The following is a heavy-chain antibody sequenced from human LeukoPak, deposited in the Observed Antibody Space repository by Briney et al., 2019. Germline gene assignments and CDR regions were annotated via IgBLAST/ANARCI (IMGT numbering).Heavy chain of an antibody. V-gene: IGHV1-46*01. CDR1: GYTFTINC. CDR2: IYPRDGST. Sequence: GASVTVSFTASGYTFTINCIHWVRQAPGQGLEWMGMIYPRDGSTSYAQKFQGRVTVTRDTSTSTVHMELSGLRSEDTAVYYCARDQEGFDYWGQGTLVTVSS. CDR3: ARDQEGFDY. J-gene: IGHJ4*02.